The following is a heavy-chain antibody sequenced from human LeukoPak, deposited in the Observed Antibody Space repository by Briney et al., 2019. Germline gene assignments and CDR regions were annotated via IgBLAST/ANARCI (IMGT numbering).Heavy chain of an antibody. V-gene: IGHV3-15*01. D-gene: IGHD3-3*01. J-gene: IGHJ4*02. CDR3: TTAPDYDFWSGYSAVGLDY. CDR2: IKSKTDGGTT. Sequence: GGSLRLSCAASGFTFSSYSMNWVRQAPGKGLEWVGRIKSKTDGGTTDYAAPVKGRFTISRDDSKNTLYLQMNSLKTEDTAVYYCTTAPDYDFWSGYSAVGLDYWGQGTLVTVSS. CDR1: GFTFSSYS.